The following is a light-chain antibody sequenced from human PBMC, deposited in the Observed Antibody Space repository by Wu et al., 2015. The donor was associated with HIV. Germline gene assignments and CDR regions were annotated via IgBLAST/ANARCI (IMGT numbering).Light chain of an antibody. J-gene: IGKJ5*01. CDR2: DAS. Sequence: EIVLTQSPATLSLSPGERATLSCRASQSVSSYLAWYQQKPGQAPRLLIYDASNRATGIPARFSGSGSGTDFTLTISSLEPEDFAVYYCQQPINWPLTFGHGTRLEIK. CDR1: QSVSSY. CDR3: QQPINWPLT. V-gene: IGKV3-11*01.